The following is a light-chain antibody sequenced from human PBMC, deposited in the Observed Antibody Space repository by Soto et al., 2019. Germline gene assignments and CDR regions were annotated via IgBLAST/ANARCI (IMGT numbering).Light chain of an antibody. J-gene: IGKJ1*01. CDR2: GAS. CDR1: QSVRSN. CDR3: QHYNNWPA. V-gene: IGKV3-15*01. Sequence: EIMMTQSPATLSVSPGDRATLSCRASQSVRSNLAWYQQKPGQSPRLLIYGASTRATGVPARFSGSGSGTEFTPTISSLQSEDFAVYYCQHYNNWPAFGQGTKVEIK.